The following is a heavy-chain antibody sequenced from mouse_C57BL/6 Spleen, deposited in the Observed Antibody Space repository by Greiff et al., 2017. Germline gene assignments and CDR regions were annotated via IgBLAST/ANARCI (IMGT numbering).Heavy chain of an antibody. CDR1: GYTFTSYW. CDR3: ERCGLLDYVAMGD. V-gene: IGHV1-64*01. J-gene: IGHJ4*01. Sequence: QVQLQQPGAELVKPGASVKLSCKASGYTFTSYWMHWVKQRPGQGLEWIGMIHPNSGSTNYNEKFKSKATLTVDKSSSTAYMQLSSLTSEDSAVYYCERCGLLDYVAMGDWGQGTSVTVSS. D-gene: IGHD2-13*01. CDR2: IHPNSGST.